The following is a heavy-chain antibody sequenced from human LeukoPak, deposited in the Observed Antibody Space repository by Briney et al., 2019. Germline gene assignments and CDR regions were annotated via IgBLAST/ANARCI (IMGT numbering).Heavy chain of an antibody. CDR1: GFSFSTYA. V-gene: IGHV3-23*01. CDR3: AKGGYYNLDYFDH. CDR2: ISGSGGST. Sequence: GGSLRLSWAVAGFSFSTYAMSWVRHPQGKGLEWDSAISGSGGSTYYADSVKGRFTISRDNSKNTLYLQMNSLRAEDTAVYYCAKGGYYNLDYFDHWGQGTLVTVSS. D-gene: IGHD3-9*01. J-gene: IGHJ4*02.